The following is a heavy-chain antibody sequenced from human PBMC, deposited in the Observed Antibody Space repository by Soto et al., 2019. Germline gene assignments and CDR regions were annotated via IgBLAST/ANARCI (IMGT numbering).Heavy chain of an antibody. V-gene: IGHV4-34*01. D-gene: IGHD3-22*01. CDR2: INHSGST. CDR3: ARFPVGIVVVITWGAFDI. CDR1: GGSFSGYY. Sequence: PSETLSLTCAVYGGSFSGYYWSWIRQPPGKGLEWIGEINHSGSTNYNPSLKSRVTISVDTSKNQFSLKLSSVTAADTAVYYCARFPVGIVVVITWGAFDIWGQGTMVTVSS. J-gene: IGHJ3*02.